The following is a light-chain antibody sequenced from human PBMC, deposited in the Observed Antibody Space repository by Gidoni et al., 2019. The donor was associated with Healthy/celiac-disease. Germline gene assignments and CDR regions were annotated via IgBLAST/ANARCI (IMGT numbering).Light chain of an antibody. CDR2: DDN. Sequence: SYVLTQPPSVSVAPGQTARITCGGNNIGSKSVHWYQPKPGQAPVLVVHDDNDRPSGIPERFSGSNSGNTATLTISRVEAGDEADYYCQVWDSSSDLGVFGGGTKLTVL. V-gene: IGLV3-21*02. CDR1: NIGSKS. CDR3: QVWDSSSDLGV. J-gene: IGLJ2*01.